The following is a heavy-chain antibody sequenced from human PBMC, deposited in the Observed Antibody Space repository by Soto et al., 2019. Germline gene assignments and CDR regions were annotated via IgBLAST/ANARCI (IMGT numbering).Heavy chain of an antibody. CDR1: GYPFTPYP. J-gene: IGHJ4*02. Sequence: GASVKVSCKASGYPFTPYPIHWVRQAPGQRLEWMGWINAGNGNTKYSQKFQGRVTITRDTSASTAYMELSSLRSEDTAVYYCARHGSGWDYWGQGTLVTVSS. D-gene: IGHD6-19*01. CDR3: ARHGSGWDY. V-gene: IGHV1-3*01. CDR2: INAGNGNT.